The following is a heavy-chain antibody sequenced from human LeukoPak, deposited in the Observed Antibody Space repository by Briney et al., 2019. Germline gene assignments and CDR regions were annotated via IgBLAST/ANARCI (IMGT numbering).Heavy chain of an antibody. CDR3: ARRKDGVDV. Sequence: GESLKISCKGSGYSFTSYWIAWVRQMPGKGLEWMGIIYPGDSDTKYSPSFKGLLTISADKSISTAYLQWSSPKASDTATYYCARRKDGVDVWGQGTTVTVFS. CDR1: GYSFTSYW. J-gene: IGHJ6*02. CDR2: IYPGDSDT. V-gene: IGHV5-51*01.